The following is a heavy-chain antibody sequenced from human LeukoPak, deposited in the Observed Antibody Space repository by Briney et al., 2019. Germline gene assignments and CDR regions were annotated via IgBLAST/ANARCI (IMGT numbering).Heavy chain of an antibody. J-gene: IGHJ4*02. CDR1: GFTFSSYG. CDR3: AKDSDEYYYDSSAFDY. V-gene: IGHV3-23*01. D-gene: IGHD3-22*01. CDR2: ISGSGGST. Sequence: GGSLRLSCAASGFTFSSYGMSWVRQAPGKGLEWVSAISGSGGSTYYADSVKGRFTISRDNSKNTLYLQMNSLRAEDTAVYYCAKDSDEYYYDSSAFDYWGQGTLVTVSS.